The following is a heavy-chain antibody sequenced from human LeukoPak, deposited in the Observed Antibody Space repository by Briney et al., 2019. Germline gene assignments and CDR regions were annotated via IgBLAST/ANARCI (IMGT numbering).Heavy chain of an antibody. CDR3: ATPPLPTYYYDSSGYRDAFDI. D-gene: IGHD3-22*01. J-gene: IGHJ3*02. CDR2: IIPIFGTA. CDR1: GGTFSSYA. Sequence: SVKVSCKASGGTFSSYAISWVRQAPGQGLEWMGGIIPIFGTANYAQKFQGRVTITADKSTSTAYMELSGLRSEDTAVYYCATPPLPTYYYDSSGYRDAFDIWGQGTMVTVSS. V-gene: IGHV1-69*06.